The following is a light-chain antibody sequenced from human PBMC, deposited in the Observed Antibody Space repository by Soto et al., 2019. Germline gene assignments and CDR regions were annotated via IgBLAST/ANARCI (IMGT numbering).Light chain of an antibody. CDR2: EDN. J-gene: IGLJ2*01. V-gene: IGLV6-57*01. Sequence: NFMLTQPHSVSVSPGKTVTISCTRSRGSIADNYVQWYQQRPGSSPTTVIYEDNQRPSRVPDRFSGSIDSSSNSASLTISGLKTEDEADYYCQSYDASNFWVFGGGTKLTVL. CDR3: QSYDASNFWV. CDR1: RGSIADNY.